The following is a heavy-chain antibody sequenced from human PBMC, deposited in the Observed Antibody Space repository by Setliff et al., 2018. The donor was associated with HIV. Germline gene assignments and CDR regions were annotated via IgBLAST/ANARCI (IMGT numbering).Heavy chain of an antibody. D-gene: IGHD3-10*01. CDR2: IYTSGST. CDR1: GGSISNYY. Sequence: SETLSLTCTVSGGSISNYYWSWIRQPPGKGLEWIGYIYTSGSTNYNPALKSRVTISVDTSKNQFSLKLSSVTAADTAVYYWARTFGYLKHYNYYCPIDVWGQGTTVTVSS. V-gene: IGHV4-4*09. J-gene: IGHJ6*02. CDR3: ARTFGYLKHYNYYCPIDV.